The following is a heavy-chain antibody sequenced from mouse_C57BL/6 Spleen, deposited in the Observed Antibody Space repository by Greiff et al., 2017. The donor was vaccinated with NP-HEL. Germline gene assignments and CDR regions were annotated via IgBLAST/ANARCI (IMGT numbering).Heavy chain of an antibody. CDR3: ARGGYYGSRSWYFDV. J-gene: IGHJ1*03. V-gene: IGHV1-72*01. CDR2: IDPISGGT. D-gene: IGHD1-1*01. CDR1: GYTFTSYW. Sequence: QVQLQQSGAELVKPGASVKLSCKASGYTFTSYWMHWVKQRPGRGLEWIGRIDPISGGTKYNEKFKSKATLTVDKSSSTAYMQLSSLTSEDSAVYYCARGGYYGSRSWYFDVWGTGTTVTVSS.